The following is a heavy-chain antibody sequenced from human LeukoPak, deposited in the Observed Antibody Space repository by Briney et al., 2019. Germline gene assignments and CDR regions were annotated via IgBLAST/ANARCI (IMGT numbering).Heavy chain of an antibody. Sequence: PSETLSLTCTVSGGSISSYYWSWIRQPVGEGLEWIGRIYTSGSTNYNPSLKSRVTMSVDTSKNQFSLKLSSVTAADTAVYYCASSIAARPSAFDYWGQGTLVTVSS. CDR3: ASSIAARPSAFDY. CDR2: IYTSGST. V-gene: IGHV4-4*07. D-gene: IGHD6-6*01. CDR1: GGSISSYY. J-gene: IGHJ4*02.